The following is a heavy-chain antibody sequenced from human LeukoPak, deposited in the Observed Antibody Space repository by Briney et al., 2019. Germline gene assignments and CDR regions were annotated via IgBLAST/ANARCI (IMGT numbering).Heavy chain of an antibody. CDR3: ARVGRSGDYFDY. CDR2: INWNGGRS. V-gene: IGHV3-20*04. CDR1: GFTFDDYG. J-gene: IGHJ4*02. Sequence: GGSLRLSCAASGFTFDDYGMNWVRQAPGKGLEWVSGINWNGGRSGYADSVKARFTISRDNAKNSLYLQMNSLRAEDTALYYCARVGRSGDYFDYWGQGTLVTVSS.